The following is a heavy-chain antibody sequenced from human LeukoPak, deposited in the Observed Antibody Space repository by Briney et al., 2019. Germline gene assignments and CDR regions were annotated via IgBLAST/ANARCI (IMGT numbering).Heavy chain of an antibody. D-gene: IGHD3-3*01. CDR1: GFTFSASA. J-gene: IGHJ4*02. Sequence: GGSLRLSCAASGFTFSASALSWVRQAPGKGLEWVSGISGGGGSTYYADSVKGRFTISRDNSKNTLYLQMNSLRVEDTALYFCAETYYTAGGCFDHWGQGTLVTVSS. CDR3: AETYYTAGGCFDH. V-gene: IGHV3-23*01. CDR2: ISGGGGST.